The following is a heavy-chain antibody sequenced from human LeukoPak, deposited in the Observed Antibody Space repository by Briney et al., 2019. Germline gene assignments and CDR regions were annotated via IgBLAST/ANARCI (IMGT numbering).Heavy chain of an antibody. CDR3: SRATSSWRPFDY. CDR1: GGSISSYY. V-gene: IGHV4-59*01. CDR2: IYYSGST. Sequence: SETLSLTCTVSGGSISSYYWSWIRQPPGKGLEWIGYIYYSGSTNYNPSLKSRLTISVDTSKNQFSLKLTSVTVADTAVYYCSRATSSWRPFDYWGQGALVTVSS. J-gene: IGHJ4*02. D-gene: IGHD6-13*01.